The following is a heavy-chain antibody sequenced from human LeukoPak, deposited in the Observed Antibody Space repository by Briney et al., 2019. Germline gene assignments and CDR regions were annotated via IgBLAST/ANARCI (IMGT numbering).Heavy chain of an antibody. V-gene: IGHV4-34*01. Sequence: SETLSLTCAVYGGSFSGYYWSWIRQPPGKGLEWIGEINHSGSTNYNPFLKSRVTISVDTSKNQFSLKLSSVTAADTAVYYCARGVRGGPYYYYMDVWGKGTTVTVSS. CDR1: GGSFSGYY. CDR3: ARGVRGGPYYYYMDV. CDR2: INHSGST. D-gene: IGHD3-10*01. J-gene: IGHJ6*03.